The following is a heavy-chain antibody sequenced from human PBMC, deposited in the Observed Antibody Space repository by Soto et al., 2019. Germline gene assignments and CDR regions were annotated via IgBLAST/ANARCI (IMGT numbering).Heavy chain of an antibody. Sequence: GGSLRLSCAASGFTFSDYAMHWVRQAPGKGLEWVAVIWHDGSNKYYADSVKGRFTISRDNSKNTLYLQMNSLRAEDTAVYFCARPALLVTTFDSWGQGTPVTVSS. CDR3: ARPALLVTTFDS. CDR2: IWHDGSNK. D-gene: IGHD4-17*01. J-gene: IGHJ4*02. CDR1: GFTFSDYA. V-gene: IGHV3-33*01.